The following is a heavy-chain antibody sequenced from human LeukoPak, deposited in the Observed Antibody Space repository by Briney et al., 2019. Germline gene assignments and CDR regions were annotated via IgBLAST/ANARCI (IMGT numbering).Heavy chain of an antibody. V-gene: IGHV3-23*01. J-gene: IGHJ4*02. Sequence: GGSLRLSCAASGFTFSNSAMSWVRQAPGKGLEWVSTLSGSDGATYYADSVRGRFAISRDISNNALYLQMNSLRAEDTAVYYCAKDVFGDYGGPDYWGQGTLVTVSS. CDR1: GFTFSNSA. CDR2: LSGSDGAT. CDR3: AKDVFGDYGGPDY. D-gene: IGHD4-23*01.